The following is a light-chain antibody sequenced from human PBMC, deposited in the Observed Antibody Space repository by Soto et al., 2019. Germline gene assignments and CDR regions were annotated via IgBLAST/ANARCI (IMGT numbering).Light chain of an antibody. CDR3: HQYNYWPGT. CDR1: QSLLDSDGNNY. V-gene: IGKV2-28*01. Sequence: DIVMTQSPLSLPVTPGEPASISCRSSQSLLDSDGNNYLDWYLQKPGQSPQLLIYLGSNRATGVPARFSGSVSGTEFTLTINSLQSEDLAVYYCHQYNYWPGTFGQGTKL. CDR2: LGS. J-gene: IGKJ2*01.